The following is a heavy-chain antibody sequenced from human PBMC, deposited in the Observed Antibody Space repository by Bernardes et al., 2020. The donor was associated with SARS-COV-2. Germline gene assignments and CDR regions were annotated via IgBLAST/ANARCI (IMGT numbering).Heavy chain of an antibody. Sequence: SETLSLTCTVSGGSISSSNYYWGWIRQAPGKGLEWIGSRYSSWSTYYNPSLQSRVTASVDTSKNQFSLRLSFATAADPAVYYCSGSSCGIDCYIGGLRSWDYGMDVWGQGTTVIVSS. V-gene: IGHV4-39*01. J-gene: IGHJ6*02. CDR3: SGSSCGIDCYIGGLRSWDYGMDV. D-gene: IGHD2-21*01. CDR1: GGSISSSNYY. CDR2: RYSSWST.